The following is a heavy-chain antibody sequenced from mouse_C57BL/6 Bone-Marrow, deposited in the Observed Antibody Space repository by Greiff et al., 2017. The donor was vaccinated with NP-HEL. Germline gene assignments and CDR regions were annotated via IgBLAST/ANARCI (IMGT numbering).Heavy chain of an antibody. CDR1: GYAFSSSW. CDR2: IYPGDGDT. CDR3: ARNDGRWYFDV. J-gene: IGHJ1*03. Sequence: VQLQQSGPELVKPGASVKISCKASGYAFSSSWMNWVKQRPGKGLEWIGRIYPGDGDTNYNGKFKGKATLTADKSSSTAYMQLSSLTSEDSAVYFCARNDGRWYFDVWGTGTTVTVSS. V-gene: IGHV1-82*01.